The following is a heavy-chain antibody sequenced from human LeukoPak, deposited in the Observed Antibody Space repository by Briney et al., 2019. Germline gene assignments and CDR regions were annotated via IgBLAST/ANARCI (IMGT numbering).Heavy chain of an antibody. Sequence: SGTLSLTCAVSGGSISSSNWWSWVRQPPGKGLEWIGEIYHSGSTNYNPSLKSRVTMSVDTSKNQFSLKVNSVTAADTGVYYCAREAATIIDYWGQGILVTASS. CDR2: IYHSGST. CDR1: GGSISSSNW. D-gene: IGHD4-11*01. J-gene: IGHJ4*02. CDR3: AREAATIIDY. V-gene: IGHV4-4*02.